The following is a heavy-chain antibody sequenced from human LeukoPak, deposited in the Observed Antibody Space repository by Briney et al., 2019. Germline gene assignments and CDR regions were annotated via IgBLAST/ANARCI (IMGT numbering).Heavy chain of an antibody. Sequence: ASVKVSCKASGYTFTSYFMHWVRQAPGQGLEWMGIINPSGGSTTYARKFQGRVTMTWDTSTSTVYMELSSLRSDDTAVYYCARLYYDILTGQNYYYYYGMDVWGQGTTVTVSS. D-gene: IGHD3-9*01. J-gene: IGHJ6*02. CDR3: ARLYYDILTGQNYYYYYGMDV. CDR1: GYTFTSYF. CDR2: INPSGGST. V-gene: IGHV1-46*01.